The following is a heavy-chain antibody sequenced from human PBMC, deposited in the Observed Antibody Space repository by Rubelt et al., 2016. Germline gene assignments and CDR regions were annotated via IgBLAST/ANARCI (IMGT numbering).Heavy chain of an antibody. CDR2: ISSSSSSI. Sequence: GGSLRLSCAASGFTFSSYWMSWVRQAPGKGLEWVSSISSSSSSIYYADPVKGRLTISRDNAKTSLYLQMNSLGAEDTAVYYCARVRGNNWYAGFDYWGQGTLVTVSS. D-gene: IGHD1-1*01. V-gene: IGHV3-21*01. CDR1: GFTFSSYW. CDR3: ARVRGNNWYAGFDY. J-gene: IGHJ4*02.